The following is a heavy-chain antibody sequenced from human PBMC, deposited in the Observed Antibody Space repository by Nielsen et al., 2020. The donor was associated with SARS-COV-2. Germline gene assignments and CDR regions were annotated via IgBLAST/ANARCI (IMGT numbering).Heavy chain of an antibody. CDR1: GGSISSGGYY. Sequence: TLSLTCTVSGGSISSGGYYWSWIRQHPGKGLEWIGYIYYSGSTYYNPSLKSRVTISVDTSKNQFSLKLSSVTAADTAVYYCARARTQDYYGSGSCDWFDPWGQGTLATVSS. J-gene: IGHJ5*02. V-gene: IGHV4-31*03. CDR2: IYYSGST. D-gene: IGHD3-10*01. CDR3: ARARTQDYYGSGSCDWFDP.